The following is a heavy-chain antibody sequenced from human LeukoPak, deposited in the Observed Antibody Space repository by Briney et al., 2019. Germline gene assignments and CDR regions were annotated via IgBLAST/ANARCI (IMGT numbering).Heavy chain of an antibody. CDR1: GFTLSDYY. CDR2: TRKKAKGYTT. J-gene: IGHJ4*02. CDR3: ARAQSDSSGYYYVGDY. D-gene: IGHD3-22*01. V-gene: IGHV3-72*01. Sequence: GGSLRRSCAASGFTLSDYYMDWVRQAPGQGLEWVARTRKKAKGYTTEYAASVKGRFTISRDDSKNSVDLQMNSLITEDTAVYYCARAQSDSSGYYYVGDYWGQGTLVTVSS.